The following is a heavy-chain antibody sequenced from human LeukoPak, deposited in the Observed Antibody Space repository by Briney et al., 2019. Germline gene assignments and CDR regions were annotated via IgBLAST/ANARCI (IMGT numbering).Heavy chain of an antibody. V-gene: IGHV3-30-3*01. CDR2: ISYDGSNK. J-gene: IGHJ4*02. CDR3: AREKAAWVSGSYGY. CDR1: GFTFSSYA. D-gene: IGHD1-26*01. Sequence: PGGSLRLSCAASGFTFSSYAMHWVRQAPGKGLEWVAVISYDGSNKYYADSVKGRFTISRDNPKNTLYLQMNSLRAEDTAVYYCAREKAAWVSGSYGYWGQGTLVTVSS.